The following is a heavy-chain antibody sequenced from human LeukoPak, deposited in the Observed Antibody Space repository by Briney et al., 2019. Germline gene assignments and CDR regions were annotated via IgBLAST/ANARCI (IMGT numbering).Heavy chain of an antibody. J-gene: IGHJ6*03. V-gene: IGHV3-7*01. D-gene: IGHD5-24*01. Sequence: GGSLRLSCAASGFTFSSYWMSWVRQAPGKGLEWVANIKQDGSEKYYVDSVKGRFTISRDNAKNSLYLQMNSLRAEDTAVYYCARDGRNYYYYYYYMDVWGKGTTVTVSS. CDR2: IKQDGSEK. CDR3: ARDGRNYYYYYYYMDV. CDR1: GFTFSSYW.